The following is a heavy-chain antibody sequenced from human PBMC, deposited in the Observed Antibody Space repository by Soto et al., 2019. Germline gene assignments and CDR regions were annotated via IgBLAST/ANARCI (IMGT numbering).Heavy chain of an antibody. CDR2: ISRTGAAA. CDR3: AKAYDYILQSYPRELDY. J-gene: IGHJ4*02. D-gene: IGHD3-16*02. Sequence: EVQLLESGGGLVQPGGSLRLSCAASGFTFSNFAMFWVRQAPGKGLEWVSSISRTGAAAHYADSVNGRFTISRDNSKNTLFLQMDSLRAEDTAVYYCAKAYDYILQSYPRELDYCCQGNLVSVSS. CDR1: GFTFSNFA. V-gene: IGHV3-23*01.